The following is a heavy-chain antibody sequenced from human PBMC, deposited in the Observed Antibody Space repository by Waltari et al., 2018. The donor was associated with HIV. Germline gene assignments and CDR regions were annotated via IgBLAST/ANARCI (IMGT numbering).Heavy chain of an antibody. Sequence: QVQLQESGPGQAKPSETLSLTCPVSCGSFISYHWTWIRQSPGKGLEWSGYIYYTGRTNCNPSLKSRVTISVDTSKNQFSLRLRSVTAADTAVYYCARGLFGVGSNWFDPWGQGILVTVSS. CDR2: IYYTGRT. CDR1: CGSFISYH. J-gene: IGHJ5*02. CDR3: ARGLFGVGSNWFDP. V-gene: IGHV4-59*01. D-gene: IGHD3-3*01.